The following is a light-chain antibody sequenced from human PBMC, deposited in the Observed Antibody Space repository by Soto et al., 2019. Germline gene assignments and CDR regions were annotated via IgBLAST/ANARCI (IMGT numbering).Light chain of an antibody. CDR1: QSVSNF. CDR3: HQYNTWPRT. Sequence: EIVLTQSPATLSLSPGERAILSCRASQSVSNFLAWYQQKPGQAPRLLIFDVSTRATGVPPRFSGSGSGTDFTLTISSLQSEDIGVYYCHQYNTWPRTFGQGTKVEIK. V-gene: IGKV3-11*01. CDR2: DVS. J-gene: IGKJ1*01.